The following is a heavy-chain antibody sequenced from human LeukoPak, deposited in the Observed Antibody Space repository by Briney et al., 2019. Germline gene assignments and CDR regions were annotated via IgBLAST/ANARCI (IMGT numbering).Heavy chain of an antibody. CDR3: ARDLRPANL. D-gene: IGHD1-7*01. Sequence: ASVKVSCKASGYTFTEHFIHWVRQAPGQGPQYMGWIHPASANTVYAQMFHGRVTLTRDTPATTTYMELSGLRSGDTAVYYCARDLRPANLWGQGTLVTVSS. CDR2: IHPASANT. V-gene: IGHV1-2*02. J-gene: IGHJ4*02. CDR1: GYTFTEHF.